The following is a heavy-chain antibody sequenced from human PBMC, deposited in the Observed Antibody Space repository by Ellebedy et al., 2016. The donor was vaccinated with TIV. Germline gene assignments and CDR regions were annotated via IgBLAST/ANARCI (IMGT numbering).Heavy chain of an antibody. J-gene: IGHJ4*02. CDR3: ARGGYDFWSGYPPDY. Sequence: GESLKISCAASGFTFSSYAMSWVRQAPGKGLVWVSAISGSGGSTYYADSVKGRFTISRDNSKNTLYLQMNSLRAEDTAVYYCARGGYDFWSGYPPDYWGQGTLVTVSS. CDR1: GFTFSSYA. V-gene: IGHV3-23*01. CDR2: ISGSGGST. D-gene: IGHD3-3*01.